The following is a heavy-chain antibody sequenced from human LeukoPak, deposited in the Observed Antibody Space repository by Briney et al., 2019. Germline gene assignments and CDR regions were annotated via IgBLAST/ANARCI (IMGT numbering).Heavy chain of an antibody. CDR2: ISSSSSTI. D-gene: IGHD5-12*01. CDR1: GFTFSSYS. V-gene: IGHV3-48*01. CDR3: ARGIVAKPYDY. Sequence: PGGSLRLSSAASGFTFSSYSMNWVRQAPGKGLEWVSYISSSSSTIYYADSVKGRFTISRDNAKNSLYLQMNSLRAEDTAVYYCARGIVAKPYDYWGQGTLVTVSS. J-gene: IGHJ4*02.